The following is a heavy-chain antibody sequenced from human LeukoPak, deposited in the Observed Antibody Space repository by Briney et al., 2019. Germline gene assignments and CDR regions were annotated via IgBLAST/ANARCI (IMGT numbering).Heavy chain of an antibody. J-gene: IGHJ5*02. Sequence: SETLSLTCTVSGCSIRRYYWRWIRQPPGKGLEGNGYIYYSGSTNYNPSLKSRVTISVDTSKNQFSLKLSSVKAADTAVYYCARAYYDRSGYYPWFAPWGQGNLVTVSS. V-gene: IGHV4-59*12. D-gene: IGHD3-22*01. CDR1: GCSIRRYY. CDR3: ARAYYDRSGYYPWFAP. CDR2: IYYSGST.